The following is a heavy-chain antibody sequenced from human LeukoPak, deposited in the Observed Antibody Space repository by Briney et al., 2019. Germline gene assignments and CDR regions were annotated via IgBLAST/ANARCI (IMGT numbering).Heavy chain of an antibody. CDR2: INPNSGGT. V-gene: IGHV1-2*02. D-gene: IGHD6-13*01. J-gene: IGHJ6*02. Sequence: ASVKVSCKASGYTFTDYYMHWVRQAPGQGLEWMGWINPNSGGTNYAQKFQGRVTITTDTTISTAYMKVRRVRCDDTAVYYCARVRIGQQLDKYYYYAMDVWGQGTTVTVSS. CDR3: ARVRIGQQLDKYYYYAMDV. CDR1: GYTFTDYY.